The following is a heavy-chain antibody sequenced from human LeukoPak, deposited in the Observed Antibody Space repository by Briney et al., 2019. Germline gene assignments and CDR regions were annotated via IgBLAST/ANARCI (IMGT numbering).Heavy chain of an antibody. CDR2: IYTSGST. V-gene: IGHV4-4*09. CDR1: GGSISSYY. J-gene: IGHJ6*03. D-gene: IGHD1-20*01. Sequence: SETLSLTCTVSGGSISSYYWNWIRQPPGKGLEWIGYIYTSGSTNYNPSLKSRVTISVDTSKNQFSLKLSSVTAADTAVYYCARAIIGTSLVGGYYYYYMDVWGKGTTVTVSS. CDR3: ARAIIGTSLVGGYYYYYMDV.